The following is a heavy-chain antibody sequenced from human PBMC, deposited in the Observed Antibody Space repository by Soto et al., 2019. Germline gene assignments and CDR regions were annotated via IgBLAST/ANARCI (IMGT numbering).Heavy chain of an antibody. Sequence: SETLSLTCAISGGSISGSYYYWGWLRQSPGKGPEWIGSVFYTGFTSYNPSLESRVSVSVDTSKNQFSLKVSGVSAADTAVYYCAGGGSGYQIFDYWGQGTLVTVSS. CDR2: VFYTGFT. J-gene: IGHJ4*02. V-gene: IGHV4-39*07. CDR1: GGSISGSYYY. D-gene: IGHD3-22*01. CDR3: AGGGSGYQIFDY.